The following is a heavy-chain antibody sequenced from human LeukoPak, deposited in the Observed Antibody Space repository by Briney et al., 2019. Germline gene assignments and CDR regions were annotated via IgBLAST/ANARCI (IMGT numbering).Heavy chain of an antibody. CDR3: ARDGSYDILTGYYKGYYFDY. J-gene: IGHJ4*02. V-gene: IGHV3-23*01. D-gene: IGHD3-9*01. CDR2: ISGSGSTT. Sequence: GGSLRLSCAASQSTFSNYAMSWVRQAPGKGLEWVSVISGSGSTTYYADSVKGRFTISRDNAKNSLYLQMNSLRAEDTAVYYCARDGSYDILTGYYKGYYFDYWGQGTLVTVSS. CDR1: QSTFSNYA.